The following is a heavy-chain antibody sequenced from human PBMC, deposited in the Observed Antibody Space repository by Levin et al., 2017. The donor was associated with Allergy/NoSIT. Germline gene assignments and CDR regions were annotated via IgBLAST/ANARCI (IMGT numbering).Heavy chain of an antibody. D-gene: IGHD3-10*01. Sequence: SETLSLTCAVYGGSFSGYYWSWIRQPPGKGLEWIGEINHSGSTNYNPSLKSRVTISVDTSKNQFSLKLSSVTAADTAVYYCARPRVRWVQGVQGGAWFDPWGQGTLVTVSS. V-gene: IGHV4-34*01. CDR2: INHSGST. J-gene: IGHJ5*02. CDR3: ARPRVRWVQGVQGGAWFDP. CDR1: GGSFSGYY.